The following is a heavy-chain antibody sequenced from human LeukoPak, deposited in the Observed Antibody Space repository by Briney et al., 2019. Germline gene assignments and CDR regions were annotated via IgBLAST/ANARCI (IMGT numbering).Heavy chain of an antibody. CDR1: GGSFSGNY. D-gene: IGHD3-22*01. J-gene: IGHJ4*02. V-gene: IGHV4-34*01. CDR2: INHSGTT. CDR3: ARRTGTYYYDSSGYSPWRYYFDY. Sequence: SETLSLTCAVYGGSFSGNYWSWIRQPPGKGLEWIGDINHSGTTNYSPSPKSRVTISVDASKNQFSLKLSSVTAADTAVFYCARRTGTYYYDSSGYSPWRYYFDYWGQGTLVTVS.